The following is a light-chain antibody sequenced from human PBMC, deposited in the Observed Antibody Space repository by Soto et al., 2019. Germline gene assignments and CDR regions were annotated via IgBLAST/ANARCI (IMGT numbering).Light chain of an antibody. CDR2: DVT. Sequence: QSVLTQPASVSRSPGQSITISCTGTRSDVGGYNYVSWYQQHPGKAPKLMIYDVTNRPSGVSNRFSGSKSCNTASLTISGLQAEDETDYYCSPYTSSSTVAFGGGTKLTVL. V-gene: IGLV2-14*01. J-gene: IGLJ2*01. CDR3: SPYTSSSTVA. CDR1: RSDVGGYNY.